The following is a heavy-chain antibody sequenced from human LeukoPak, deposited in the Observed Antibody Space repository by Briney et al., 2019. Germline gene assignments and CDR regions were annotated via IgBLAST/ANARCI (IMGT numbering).Heavy chain of an antibody. CDR3: ARSQSSSLIDY. CDR2: IWYDGTSK. CDR1: GFTFSSYG. D-gene: IGHD6-13*01. Sequence: GGSLRLSCAASGFTFSSYGMHWVRQAPGKGLEWVAVIWYDGTSKDYADSVKGRFTFSRDNSKNTLYLQMNSLTVEDTAVYYCARSQSSSLIDYWGQGTLVTASS. J-gene: IGHJ4*02. V-gene: IGHV3-33*01.